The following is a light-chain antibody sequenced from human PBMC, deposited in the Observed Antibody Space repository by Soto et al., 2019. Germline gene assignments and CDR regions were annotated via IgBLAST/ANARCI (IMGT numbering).Light chain of an antibody. V-gene: IGKV3-20*01. CDR3: QQYGSSALT. CDR2: GAS. Sequence: EIVLTQSPGTLSLSPGEGATLSCRASQSVTSNYLAWYQQKPGQAPRLLIYGASSRATGIPDRFSGSGSGTDFPLTISRLESEDFAVYYCQQYGSSALTFGQGTKVEI. CDR1: QSVTSNY. J-gene: IGKJ1*01.